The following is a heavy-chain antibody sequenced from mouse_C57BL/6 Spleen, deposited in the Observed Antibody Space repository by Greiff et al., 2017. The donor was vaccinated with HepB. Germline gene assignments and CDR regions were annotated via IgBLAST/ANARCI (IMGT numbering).Heavy chain of an antibody. D-gene: IGHD1-1*01. Sequence: EVMLVESGGGLVQPGGSLKLSCAASGFTFSDYYMYWVRQTPEKRLEWVAYISNGGGSTYYPDTVKGRFTISRDNAKNTLYLQMSRLKSEDTAMYYCARQGNVITTFDYWGQGTTLTVSS. J-gene: IGHJ2*01. V-gene: IGHV5-12*01. CDR3: ARQGNVITTFDY. CDR2: ISNGGGST. CDR1: GFTFSDYY.